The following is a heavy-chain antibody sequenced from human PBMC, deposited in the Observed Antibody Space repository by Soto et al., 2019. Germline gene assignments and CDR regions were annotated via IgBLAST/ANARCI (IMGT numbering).Heavy chain of an antibody. CDR2: IWYDGSNK. Sequence: QVQLVESGGRVVQPGRSLRLSCAASGFTFSSYGMHWVRQAPGKGLEWVAVIWYDGSNKYYADSVKGRFTISRDNSKNTLYLQMNSLRAEDTAVYYCARDAWNYGVGYYYGMDVWGQGTTVTVSS. D-gene: IGHD1-7*01. J-gene: IGHJ6*02. V-gene: IGHV3-33*01. CDR1: GFTFSSYG. CDR3: ARDAWNYGVGYYYGMDV.